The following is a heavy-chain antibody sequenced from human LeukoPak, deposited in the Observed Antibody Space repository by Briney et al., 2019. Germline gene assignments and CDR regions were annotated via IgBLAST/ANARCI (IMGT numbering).Heavy chain of an antibody. CDR1: GYSVSSNNAA. CDR2: TYYRSKWYK. V-gene: IGHV6-1*01. Sequence: SQTLSLTCVISGYSVSSNNAAWNWIRQSPSRGLEWLGRTYYRSKWYKDYAVSVKSRITINPDTSKNQFSLQLNSVTAADTAVYYCARDRRYSYGFDYWGQGTLVTVSS. D-gene: IGHD5-18*01. CDR3: ARDRRYSYGFDY. J-gene: IGHJ4*02.